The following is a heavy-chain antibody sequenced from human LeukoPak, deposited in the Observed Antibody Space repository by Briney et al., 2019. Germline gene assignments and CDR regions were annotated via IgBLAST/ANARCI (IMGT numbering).Heavy chain of an antibody. Sequence: SETLSLTCTISGGSISSSTYYWGWIRQPPGKGLEWIGSIYYSGSTYYNPSLKSRVTISVDTSMNHFSLKLSSVTAADTAVYYCASLYCSGGSCYGDGLRWGQGTLVTVSS. CDR2: IYYSGST. CDR1: GGSISSSTYY. V-gene: IGHV4-39*02. J-gene: IGHJ4*02. CDR3: ASLYCSGGSCYGDGLR. D-gene: IGHD2-15*01.